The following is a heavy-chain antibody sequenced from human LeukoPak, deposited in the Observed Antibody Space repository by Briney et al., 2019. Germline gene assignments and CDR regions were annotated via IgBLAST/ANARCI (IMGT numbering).Heavy chain of an antibody. D-gene: IGHD1-26*01. CDR3: ARSPVGHNAWFDP. J-gene: IGHJ5*02. CDR1: RYAFTSYD. CDR2: MNPNSGNT. Sequence: ASVRVSCKASRYAFTSYDINGVRQATGQGLEWMGWMNPNSGNTGYAQKFQGRVTMTRNTSITTAYMELTSLRSEDTAVYYCARSPVGHNAWFDPWGQGTLVTVSS. V-gene: IGHV1-8*01.